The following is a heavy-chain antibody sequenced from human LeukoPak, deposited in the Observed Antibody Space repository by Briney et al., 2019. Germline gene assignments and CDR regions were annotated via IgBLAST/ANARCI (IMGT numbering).Heavy chain of an antibody. J-gene: IGHJ4*02. Sequence: SETLSLTCTVSGGSISSSSYYWGWIRQPPGKGLEWIGSIYYSGSTYYNPSLKSRVTISVDTSKNQFSLKLSSVTAADTAVYYCARRYYDILTGYSILDYWGQGTLVTVSS. V-gene: IGHV4-39*01. CDR2: IYYSGST. CDR1: GGSISSSSYY. CDR3: ARRYYDILTGYSILDY. D-gene: IGHD3-9*01.